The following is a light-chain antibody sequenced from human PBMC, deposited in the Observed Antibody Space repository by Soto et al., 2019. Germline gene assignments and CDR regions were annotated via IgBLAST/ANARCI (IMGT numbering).Light chain of an antibody. CDR3: QQYDGRWT. CDR1: QTVSTW. Sequence: DIQMTQSPSTLSASVGDRITNTCRASQTVSTWLAWYQQKPGKAPKLLIYHSSSLESGVPSRFSGSGSGTEFTLTVSSLQPDDFATYYCQQYDGRWTFXQGTKADIK. V-gene: IGKV1-5*01. CDR2: HSS. J-gene: IGKJ1*01.